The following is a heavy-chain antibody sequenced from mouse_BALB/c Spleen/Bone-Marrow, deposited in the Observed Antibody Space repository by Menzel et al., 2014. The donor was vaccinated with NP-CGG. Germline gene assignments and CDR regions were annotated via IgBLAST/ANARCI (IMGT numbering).Heavy chain of an antibody. V-gene: IGHV14-3*02. CDR3: ARGYDEGFAY. J-gene: IGHJ3*01. D-gene: IGHD2-14*01. CDR1: GFNIXDTY. Sequence: EVQLQQSGAELVKPGASAKLSCTASGFNIXDTYMHWVKQRPEQGLEWIGRIDPANGNTKYDPKFQGKATITADTSSNTAYLQLSSLTSEDTAVYYCARGYDEGFAYWGQGTLVTVSA. CDR2: IDPANGNT.